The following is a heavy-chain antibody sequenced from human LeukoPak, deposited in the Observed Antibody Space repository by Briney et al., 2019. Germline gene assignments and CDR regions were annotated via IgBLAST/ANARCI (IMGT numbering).Heavy chain of an antibody. J-gene: IGHJ4*02. CDR1: GFTFSSYE. CDR3: ARLAAETGGGYFDQ. V-gene: IGHV3-48*03. D-gene: IGHD3-16*01. CDR2: ISSSGSTI. Sequence: TGGSLRLSCAASGFTFSSYEMKWVRQAPGKGLEWVSYISSSGSTIYYADSVKGRFTISRDNAKNSLYLQMNSLRAEDTAVYYCARLAAETGGGYFDQWGQGTLVSVSS.